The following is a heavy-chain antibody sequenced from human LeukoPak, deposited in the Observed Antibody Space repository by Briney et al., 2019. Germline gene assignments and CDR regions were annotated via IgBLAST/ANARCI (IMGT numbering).Heavy chain of an antibody. Sequence: SETLSLTCTVSGGSISSYYWSWIRQPPGKGLEWIGYIYYSGSTNYNPSLKSRVTISVDTSKNQFSLKLSSVTAADTAVYYCASLLISGSFTKFDYWGQGTLVTVSS. CDR1: GGSISSYY. CDR3: ASLLISGSFTKFDY. J-gene: IGHJ4*02. CDR2: IYYSGST. V-gene: IGHV4-59*01. D-gene: IGHD1-26*01.